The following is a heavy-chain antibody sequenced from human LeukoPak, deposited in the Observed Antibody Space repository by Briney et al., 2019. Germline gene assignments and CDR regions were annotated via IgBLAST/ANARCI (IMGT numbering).Heavy chain of an antibody. J-gene: IGHJ6*02. D-gene: IGHD3-10*01. CDR1: GFTFSSYG. Sequence: PGGSLRLSCAASGFTFSSYGMHWVRQAPGKGLEWVAFIRYDGGNKYYADSVKGRFTISRDNSKNTLYLQMNSLRAEDTAVYYCAKAGREVRGVIKLYYYGMDVWGQGTTVTVSS. V-gene: IGHV3-30*02. CDR3: AKAGREVRGVIKLYYYGMDV. CDR2: IRYDGGNK.